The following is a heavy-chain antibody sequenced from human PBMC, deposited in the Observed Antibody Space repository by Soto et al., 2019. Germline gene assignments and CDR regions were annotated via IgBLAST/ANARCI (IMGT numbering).Heavy chain of an antibody. CDR2: MNPNSGNT. CDR3: AGSTNDYGDRH. D-gene: IGHD4-17*01. Sequence: QVQLVQSGAEVKKPGASVKVSCKASGYTFTSYDINWVRQATGQGLEWMGWMNPNSGNTGYAQKFQGRGTMTRNTSISTAYMERSSLRSEDPAVYYCAGSTNDYGDRHWGQGTLVTVSS. CDR1: GYTFTSYD. V-gene: IGHV1-8*01. J-gene: IGHJ4*02.